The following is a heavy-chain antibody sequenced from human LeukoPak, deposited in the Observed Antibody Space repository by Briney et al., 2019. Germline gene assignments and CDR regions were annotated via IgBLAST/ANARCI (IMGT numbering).Heavy chain of an antibody. CDR2: IYSGGSI. Sequence: GGSLRLSCAASGFTVSSNYMSWVRQAPGKGLEWVSVIYSGGSIYYADSVKGRFTISRDNSKNTVYLQMNSLRAEDTAVYYCARATGASSCFGHWGQGTLVTVSS. CDR3: ARATGASSCFGH. CDR1: GFTVSSNY. D-gene: IGHD6-13*01. V-gene: IGHV3-53*01. J-gene: IGHJ5*02.